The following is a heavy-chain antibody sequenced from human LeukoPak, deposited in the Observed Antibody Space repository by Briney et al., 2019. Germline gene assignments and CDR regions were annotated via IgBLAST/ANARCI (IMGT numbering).Heavy chain of an antibody. Sequence: GGSLRLSCAASGFTFGNAWMSWVRQAPGKWLEWVGRIKSKTDGGTTDYAAPVKGRFTISRDDSKNTLYLQMNSLKTEDRAVYYCATEGVNWNDGGHAFDIWGQGTMVTVSS. V-gene: IGHV3-15*01. J-gene: IGHJ3*02. CDR3: ATEGVNWNDGGHAFDI. CDR1: GFTFGNAW. D-gene: IGHD1-1*01. CDR2: IKSKTDGGTT.